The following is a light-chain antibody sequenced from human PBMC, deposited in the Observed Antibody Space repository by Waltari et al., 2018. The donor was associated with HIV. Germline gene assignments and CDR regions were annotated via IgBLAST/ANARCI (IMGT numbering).Light chain of an antibody. V-gene: IGLV1-40*01. J-gene: IGLJ2*01. CDR3: QSYDSSLSGVV. CDR1: SSNIGAGYD. Sequence: VTISCTGSSSNIGAGYDVHWYQQLPGTAPKLLIYGNSNRPSGVPDRFSGSKSGTSASLAITGLQAEDEADYYCQSYDSSLSGVVFGGGTKLTVL. CDR2: GNS.